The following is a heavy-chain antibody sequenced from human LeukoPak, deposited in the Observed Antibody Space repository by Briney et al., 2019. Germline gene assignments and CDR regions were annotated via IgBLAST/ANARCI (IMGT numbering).Heavy chain of an antibody. V-gene: IGHV4-59*08. CDR2: ILYSGIT. CDR3: ARQHDILTGNGFDP. CDR1: GGSISSYY. Sequence: ETLSLTWTVSGGSISSYYWSWIRQPPRKGLGWVGYILYSGITNYNPPLKSRVSISVDTPKNQLSLKLGAVTAADTAMYYCARQHDILTGNGFDPWGHGTPVTASS. J-gene: IGHJ5*02. D-gene: IGHD3-9*01.